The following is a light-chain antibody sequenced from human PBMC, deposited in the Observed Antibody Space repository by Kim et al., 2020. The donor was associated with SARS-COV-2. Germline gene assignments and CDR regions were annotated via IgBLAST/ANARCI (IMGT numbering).Light chain of an antibody. Sequence: SYELTQPPSVSVAPGEAARISCEAKNIGSKSVHWYQQKSGQAPMVVIYYDTHRPSGIPERFSGSNSGNTATLIIISVEAGDEADYYCQVWDGSSDEWVFG. CDR3: QVWDGSSDEWV. CDR1: NIGSKS. CDR2: YDT. J-gene: IGLJ3*02. V-gene: IGLV3-21*04.